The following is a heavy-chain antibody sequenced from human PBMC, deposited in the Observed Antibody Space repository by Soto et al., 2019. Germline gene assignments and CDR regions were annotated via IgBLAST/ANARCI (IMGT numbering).Heavy chain of an antibody. CDR1: GFTFSSYW. J-gene: IGHJ5*02. CDR3: ARAPYGSGSYSWFDP. D-gene: IGHD3-10*01. Sequence: GGSLRLSCAASGFTFSSYWMYWVRQAPGKGLVWVSRINTDGSSTNYADSVKGRFTISRDNAQNTLYLQMNSLRVEDTAVYYCARAPYGSGSYSWFDPWGQGTQVTVSS. V-gene: IGHV3-74*01. CDR2: INTDGSST.